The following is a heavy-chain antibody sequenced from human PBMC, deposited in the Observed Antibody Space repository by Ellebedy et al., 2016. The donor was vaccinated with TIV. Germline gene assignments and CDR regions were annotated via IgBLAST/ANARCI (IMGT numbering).Heavy chain of an antibody. CDR3: ARDDILVRDGDAFDI. CDR2: ISGSGGST. J-gene: IGHJ3*02. D-gene: IGHD3-10*01. Sequence: GESLKISXAASGFTFSSYAMSWVRQAPGKGLEWVSAISGSGGSTYYADSVKGRFTISRDNAKNSLYLQMNSLRAEDTAVYYCARDDILVRDGDAFDIWGQGTMVTVSS. V-gene: IGHV3-23*01. CDR1: GFTFSSYA.